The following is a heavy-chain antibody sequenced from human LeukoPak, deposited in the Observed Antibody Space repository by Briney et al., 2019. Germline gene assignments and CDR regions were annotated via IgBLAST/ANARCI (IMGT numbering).Heavy chain of an antibody. CDR2: IIPIFGTA. D-gene: IGHD1-1*01. J-gene: IGHJ4*02. CDR3: ARGGLQMEKFDY. CDR1: GGTFSSYA. V-gene: IGHV1-69*13. Sequence: ASVTVSCKASGGTFSSYAVSWVRQAPGQGLEWMGGIIPIFGTANYAQKFQGRVTITADESTSTAYMELSSLRSEDTAVYYCARGGLQMEKFDYWGQGTLVTVSS.